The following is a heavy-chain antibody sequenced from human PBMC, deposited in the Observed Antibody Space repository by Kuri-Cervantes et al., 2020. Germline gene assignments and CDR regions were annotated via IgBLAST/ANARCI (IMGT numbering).Heavy chain of an antibody. CDR1: GGSISSSSYY. Sequence: ESLKISCTVSGGSISSSSYYWGWIRQPPGRGLEWIGSIYYSGSTYYNPSLKSRVTISVDTSKNQFSLKLSSVTAADTAVYYCVRQDGVVVALLLNWFDPWGQGTLVTVSS. J-gene: IGHJ5*02. CDR3: VRQDGVVVALLLNWFDP. D-gene: IGHD2-15*01. V-gene: IGHV4-39*01. CDR2: IYYSGST.